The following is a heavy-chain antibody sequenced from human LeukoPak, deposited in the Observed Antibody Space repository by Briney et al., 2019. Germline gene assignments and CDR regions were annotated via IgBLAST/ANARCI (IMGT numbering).Heavy chain of an antibody. D-gene: IGHD6-13*01. J-gene: IGHJ4*02. CDR2: INPNSGGT. CDR1: GYTFTSYG. V-gene: IGHV1-2*02. Sequence: ASVKVSCKASGYTFTSYGISWVRQAPGQGLEWMGWINPNSGGTNYAQKFQGRVTMTRDTSISTAYMELSRLRSDDTAVYYCAREGTGMAAFDYWGQGTLVTVSS. CDR3: AREGTGMAAFDY.